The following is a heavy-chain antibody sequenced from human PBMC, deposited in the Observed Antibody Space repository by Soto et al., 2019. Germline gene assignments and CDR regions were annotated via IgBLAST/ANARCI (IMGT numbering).Heavy chain of an antibody. CDR2: IKQDGSEK. J-gene: IGHJ2*01. D-gene: IGHD2-8*01. Sequence: GGSLRLSCAASGFTFSSYWMSWVRQAPGKGLEWVANIKQDGSEKYYVDSVKGRFTISRDNAKNSLYLQMNSLRAEDTAVYYCARVKLYCTNGVCTPFYWYFDLWGRGTLVTVSS. CDR3: ARVKLYCTNGVCTPFYWYFDL. CDR1: GFTFSSYW. V-gene: IGHV3-7*01.